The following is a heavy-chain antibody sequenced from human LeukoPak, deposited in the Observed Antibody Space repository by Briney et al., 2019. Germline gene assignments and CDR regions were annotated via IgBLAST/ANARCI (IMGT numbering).Heavy chain of an antibody. V-gene: IGHV1-8*01. J-gene: IGHJ4*02. CDR1: GYTFTSYD. D-gene: IGHD3-10*01. CDR2: MNPNSGNT. CDR3: ARVGGFRYGSGSSLGY. Sequence: RASVKVSYKASGYTFTSYDINWVRQATGQGLEWMGWMNPNSGNTGYAQKFQGRVTMTRNTSISTAYMELSSLRSEDTAVYYCARVGGFRYGSGSSLGYWGQGTLVTVSS.